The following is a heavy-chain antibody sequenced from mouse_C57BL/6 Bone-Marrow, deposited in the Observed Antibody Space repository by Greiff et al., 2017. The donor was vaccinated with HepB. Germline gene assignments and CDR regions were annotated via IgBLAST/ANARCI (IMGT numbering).Heavy chain of an antibody. CDR3: AGDPYYGSSYDWYFDV. V-gene: IGHV12-3*01. Sequence: QVQLKESGPGLVKPSQSLFLTCSITGFPITSGYYWIWIRQSPGKPLEWMGYITHSGETFYNPSLQSPISITRETSKNQFFLQLNSVTTEDTAMYYCAGDPYYGSSYDWYFDVWGTGTTVTVSS. D-gene: IGHD1-1*01. CDR1: GFPITSGYY. CDR2: ITHSGET. J-gene: IGHJ1*03.